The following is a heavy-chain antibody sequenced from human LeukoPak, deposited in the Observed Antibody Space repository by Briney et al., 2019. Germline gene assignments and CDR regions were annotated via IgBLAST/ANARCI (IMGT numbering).Heavy chain of an antibody. D-gene: IGHD2-2*01. J-gene: IGHJ1*01. CDR2: ISSSVSTI. CDR1: GFTFSDYY. CDR3: ARTYCSSTSCRGAYFQH. Sequence: SGGSLRLSCAASGFTFSDYYMSWIRQAPGKGLEWVSYISSSVSTIYYADSVKGRFTISRDNAKNSLYLQMNSLRAEDTAVYYCARTYCSSTSCRGAYFQHWGQGTLVTVSS. V-gene: IGHV3-11*01.